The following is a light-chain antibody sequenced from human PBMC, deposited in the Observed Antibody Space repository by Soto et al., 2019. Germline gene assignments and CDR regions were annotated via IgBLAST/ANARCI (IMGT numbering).Light chain of an antibody. V-gene: IGLV1-44*01. J-gene: IGLJ1*01. CDR2: SNY. Sequence: QSVLTHGPSVSGTPGQRVTISCSGSSSNIGSKTVNWYQQLPGTAPKLLIYSNYQRPSGVPDRFSGSKSGTSASLAISGLQSEDEADYYCSAWDASLNGYVFGTGTKVTVL. CDR1: SSNIGSKT. CDR3: SAWDASLNGYV.